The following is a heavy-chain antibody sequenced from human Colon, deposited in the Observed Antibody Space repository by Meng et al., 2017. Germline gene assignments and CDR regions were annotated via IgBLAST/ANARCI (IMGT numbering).Heavy chain of an antibody. CDR3: GREVHSSGKAGTFDL. J-gene: IGHJ3*01. CDR1: TSTFGNFP. CDR2: ISPKGGVK. V-gene: IGHV3-30*04. D-gene: IGHD3-22*01. Sequence: GGPLRLSCAGTTSTFGNFPMHGVRQAPGKGLEWMAVISPKGGVKISGDSVKGRFIISRDNAKNTLYLQMNRLGDEDTAVYYWGREVHSSGKAGTFDLWGRGTMVTVSS.